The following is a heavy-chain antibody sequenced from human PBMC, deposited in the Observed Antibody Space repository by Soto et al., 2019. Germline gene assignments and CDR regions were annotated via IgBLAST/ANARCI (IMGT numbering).Heavy chain of an antibody. V-gene: IGHV2-5*01. CDR3: VHRRRGRCSPTSCYNWFAP. D-gene: IGHD2-2*01. J-gene: IGHJ5*01. CDR2: IYWNDDK. Sequence: SGPTLVNPTQTLTLTCTFSGFSLTSSGEGVGWIRQPPGKALEWLALIYWNDDKRYSPSLKSRLTITKDTSKDQVVLTMTNMDPVDTATYSSVHRRRGRCSPTSCYNWFAPWGQGTMVTVAS. CDR1: GFSLTSSGEG.